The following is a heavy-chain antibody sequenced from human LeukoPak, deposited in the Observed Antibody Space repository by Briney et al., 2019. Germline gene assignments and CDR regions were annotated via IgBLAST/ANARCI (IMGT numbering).Heavy chain of an antibody. CDR1: GGSMDYHY. CDR2: VYYSGNT. D-gene: IGHD5-18*01. V-gene: IGHV4-59*11. J-gene: IGHJ4*02. Sequence: SETLSLTCTVSGGSMDYHYWSWIPQPPGKGLEWIGYVYYSGNTDYSPSLRSRITMSVDTSKNQFSLNMRSVTAADTAVYYCARVQRGYSYGPFDYWGQGTLVTVSS. CDR3: ARVQRGYSYGPFDY.